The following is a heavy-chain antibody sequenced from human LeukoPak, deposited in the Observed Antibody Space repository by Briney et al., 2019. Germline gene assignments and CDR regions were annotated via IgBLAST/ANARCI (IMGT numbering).Heavy chain of an antibody. Sequence: GGSLRLSCAASGFTFSSYAMHWVRQAPGKGLEWVAVIWYDGSNKYYADSVKGRFTISRDNSKNTLYLQMNSLRAEDTAVYYCARDQSCSSSWYRPFSYYYYGMDVWGQGTTVTVSS. D-gene: IGHD6-13*01. V-gene: IGHV3-33*08. CDR3: ARDQSCSSSWYRPFSYYYYGMDV. CDR2: IWYDGSNK. J-gene: IGHJ6*02. CDR1: GFTFSSYA.